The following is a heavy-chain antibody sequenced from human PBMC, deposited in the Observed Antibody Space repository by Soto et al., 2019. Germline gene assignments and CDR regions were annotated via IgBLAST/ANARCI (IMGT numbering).Heavy chain of an antibody. CDR3: ARDRGYYGSGSYSYDY. J-gene: IGHJ4*02. V-gene: IGHV4-61*01. D-gene: IGHD3-10*01. CDR2: IYYSGST. CDR1: GGSVSSGSYY. Sequence: QVQLQESGPGLVKPSETLSLTCTVSGGSVSSGSYYWSWIRQPPGKGLEWIGYIYYSGSTNYNPSLKSRVTISVDTSKNQFSLKLSSVTAAYTAVYYCARDRGYYGSGSYSYDYWGQGTLVTVSS.